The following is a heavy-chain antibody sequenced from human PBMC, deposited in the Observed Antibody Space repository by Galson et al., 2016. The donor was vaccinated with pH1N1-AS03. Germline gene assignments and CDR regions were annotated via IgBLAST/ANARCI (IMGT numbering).Heavy chain of an antibody. CDR1: GFTFSSYS. J-gene: IGHJ4*02. CDR3: ARTTYQPLLPGDY. V-gene: IGHV3-48*01. Sequence: SLRLSCAASGFTFSSYSMNWVRQAPGKGLEWVSYISSSSSTIYYADSVKGRFTISRDNAKNSLYLQMNSLRAEDTAVYYCARTTYQPLLPGDYWCQGTLDTVSS. CDR2: ISSSSSTI. D-gene: IGHD2-2*01.